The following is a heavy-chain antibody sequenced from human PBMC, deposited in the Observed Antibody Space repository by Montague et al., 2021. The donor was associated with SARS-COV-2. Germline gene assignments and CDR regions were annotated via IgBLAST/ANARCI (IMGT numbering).Heavy chain of an antibody. D-gene: IGHD5/OR15-5a*01. J-gene: IGHJ4*02. V-gene: IGHV5-51*01. CDR2: IYPDDSDA. CDR1: GYSFSTYW. CDR3: ARQGSTLIPFDH. Sequence: QSGAEVKKPGESLKISCKGSGYSFSTYWIGWVRQMPGKGLEWMGVIYPDDSDAEYSPSLEGQVTFSADKSVNTAYIQWDSLQASDTAIYYCARQGSTLIPFDHWGQGTPVTVSS.